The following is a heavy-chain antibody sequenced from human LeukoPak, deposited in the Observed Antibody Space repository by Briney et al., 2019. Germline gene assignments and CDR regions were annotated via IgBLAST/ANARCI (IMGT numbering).Heavy chain of an antibody. CDR3: GKSGSRDRDYFEY. CDR2: ICGGGRDT. J-gene: IGHJ4*02. V-gene: IGHV3-23*01. CDR1: GFTFSIYA. Sequence: PGGSLRLSCAASGFTFSIYAMNWVRQAPGKGREWVSTICGGGRDTHYADSVRGRFTISRANSKNTLFMQMNSLRAEATAVYYCGKSGSRDRDYFEYWGQGTLVTASS. D-gene: IGHD2-15*01.